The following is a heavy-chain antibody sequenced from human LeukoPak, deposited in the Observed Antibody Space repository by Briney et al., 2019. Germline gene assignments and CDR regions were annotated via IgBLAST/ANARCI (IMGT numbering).Heavy chain of an antibody. CDR3: ARAPRGSIAVAGTD. CDR2: IYYTGGT. Sequence: SETLSLTCTVSDGSISSYYWSWIRQPPGKGLEWIGYIYYTGGTNYNPSLKSRVTISVDTSKNRFSLKLSSVTAADTAVYYCARAPRGSIAVAGTDWGQGTLVTVSS. V-gene: IGHV4-59*01. CDR1: DGSISSYY. J-gene: IGHJ4*02. D-gene: IGHD6-19*01.